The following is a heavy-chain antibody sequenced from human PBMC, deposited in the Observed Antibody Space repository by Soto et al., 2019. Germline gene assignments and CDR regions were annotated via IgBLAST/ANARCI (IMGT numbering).Heavy chain of an antibody. Sequence: EVQLVESGGGLVKPGGSLRLSCAASGFTFSSYSMIWVRQAPGKGLEWVSSISSSSSYIHYADSVKGRFTISRDNGKNSLYLQKNSLRAEDTAVYYCARLPPGPHDSNSSDYYAMDVWGQGTTVTVSS. CDR3: ARLPPGPHDSNSSDYYAMDV. D-gene: IGHD6-6*01. CDR1: GFTFSSYS. J-gene: IGHJ6*02. V-gene: IGHV3-21*01. CDR2: ISSSSSYI.